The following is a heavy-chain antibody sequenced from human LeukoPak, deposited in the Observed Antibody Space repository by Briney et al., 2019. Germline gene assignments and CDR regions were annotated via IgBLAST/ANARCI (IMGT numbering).Heavy chain of an antibody. Sequence: ASVKVSCKVSGYTLTELSMHWVRQAPGKGLEWMGGFDPEDGETIYAQKFQGRVTMTEDTSTDTAYMELSSLRSEDTAVYYCATSVVGATNFDYWGQGTLVTASS. D-gene: IGHD1-26*01. V-gene: IGHV1-24*01. J-gene: IGHJ4*02. CDR3: ATSVVGATNFDY. CDR2: FDPEDGET. CDR1: GYTLTELS.